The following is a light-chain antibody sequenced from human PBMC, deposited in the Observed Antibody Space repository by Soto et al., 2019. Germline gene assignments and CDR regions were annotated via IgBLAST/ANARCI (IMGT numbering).Light chain of an antibody. CDR1: QSVSTK. CDR2: GAS. Sequence: EIVMTQSPATLSVSPGERATLSCRATQSVSTKLAWYQQKPGQAPRLLIYGASTGATGIPARFSGSGSGTEFPLIISSLQSEDFAVYYCQQYSSWPLTFGGGTKVEIK. CDR3: QQYSSWPLT. V-gene: IGKV3-15*01. J-gene: IGKJ4*01.